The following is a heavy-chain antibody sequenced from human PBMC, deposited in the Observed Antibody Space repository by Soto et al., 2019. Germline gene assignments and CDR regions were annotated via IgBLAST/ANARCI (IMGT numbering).Heavy chain of an antibody. CDR2: IGGSGVST. CDR1: GFTFSNYA. CDR3: AKDRRLLILYHFDS. Sequence: PGGSLRLSCAGSGFTFSNYAMSWVRQAPGKGLEWVSAIGGSGVSTYYADSVKCRFIISRDNSKNTLYLQMNSLRAEDTAVYSCAKDRRLLILYHFDSWGQGTLVTVSS. J-gene: IGHJ4*02. V-gene: IGHV3-23*01. D-gene: IGHD1-1*01.